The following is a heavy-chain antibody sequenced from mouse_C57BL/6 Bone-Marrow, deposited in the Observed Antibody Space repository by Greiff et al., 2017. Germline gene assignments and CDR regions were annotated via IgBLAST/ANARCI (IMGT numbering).Heavy chain of an antibody. CDR1: GYTFTDYY. V-gene: IGHV1-26*01. CDR2: INPNNGGT. D-gene: IGHD1-1*01. CDR3: ANYYGSKYGRYFDV. J-gene: IGHJ1*03. Sequence: VQLQQSGPELVKPGASVKISCKASGYTFTDYYMNWVKQSHGKSLEWIGDINPNNGGTSYNQKFKGKATLTVDKSSSTAYMELRSLTSEDSAVYYCANYYGSKYGRYFDVWGTGTTVTVSS.